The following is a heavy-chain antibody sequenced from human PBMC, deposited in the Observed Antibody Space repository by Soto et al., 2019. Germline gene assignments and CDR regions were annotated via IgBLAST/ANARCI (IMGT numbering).Heavy chain of an antibody. CDR3: ASAVSGSYYYFDY. V-gene: IGHV4-59*01. D-gene: IGHD1-26*01. CDR1: GGSISSYY. CDR2: IYYSGST. J-gene: IGHJ4*02. Sequence: PSETLSLTCAVSGGSISSYYRSWIRQPPGKGLEWIGYIYYSGSTNYNPSLKSRVSILEDTSKNQLSLKLSSVTAADTAIYSCASAVSGSYYYFDYWGPGTLVTVS.